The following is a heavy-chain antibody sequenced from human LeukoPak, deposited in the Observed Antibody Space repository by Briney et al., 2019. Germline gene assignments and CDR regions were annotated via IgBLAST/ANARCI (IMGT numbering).Heavy chain of an antibody. V-gene: IGHV4-59*01. CDR3: ARDGDTIFGVASVGWFDP. J-gene: IGHJ5*02. D-gene: IGHD3-3*01. CDR1: GGSISSYY. CDR2: IYYSGST. Sequence: PSETLSLTCTVSGGSISSYYWSWIRQPPGKGLEWIGYIYYSGSTNYNPSLKSRVTISVDTSKNQFSLKLSSVTAADTAVYYCARDGDTIFGVASVGWFDPWGQGTLVTVSS.